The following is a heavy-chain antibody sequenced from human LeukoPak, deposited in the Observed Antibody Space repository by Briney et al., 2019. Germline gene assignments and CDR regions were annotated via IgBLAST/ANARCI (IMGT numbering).Heavy chain of an antibody. Sequence: PGGSLRLSCAASGFTFSSYEMHWVRQAPGKGLEWVSYISGEGSSMDYADSVKGRFIISRDNAKNSLFLYMDSLRAEDTALYYCARQFFSYGPPDPFDIWGQGTMVTV. CDR2: ISGEGSSM. V-gene: IGHV3-48*03. CDR3: ARQFFSYGPPDPFDI. D-gene: IGHD5-18*01. J-gene: IGHJ3*02. CDR1: GFTFSSYE.